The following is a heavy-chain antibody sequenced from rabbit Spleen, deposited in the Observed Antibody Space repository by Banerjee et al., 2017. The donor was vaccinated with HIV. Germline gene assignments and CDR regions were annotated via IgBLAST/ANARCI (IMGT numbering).Heavy chain of an antibody. CDR2: AYAGSSGST. J-gene: IGHJ6*01. CDR3: ARDSGTSFSTYGMDL. CDR1: GFSFNSSHD. Sequence: QSLEESGGGLVKPGASLPLTCKASGFSFNSSHDMSWVRQAPGKGLEWVACAYAGSSGSTYSATWANGRFTISKTSSTTVTLQMTSLTAADTATYFCARDSGTSFSTYGMDLWGPGTLVTVS. V-gene: IGHV1S40*01. D-gene: IGHD8-1*01.